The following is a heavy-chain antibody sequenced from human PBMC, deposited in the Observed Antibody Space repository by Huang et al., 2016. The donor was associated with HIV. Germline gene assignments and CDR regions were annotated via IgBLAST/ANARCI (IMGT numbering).Heavy chain of an antibody. D-gene: IGHD6-6*01. CDR3: AGGPHSARTLDF. J-gene: IGHJ4*02. CDR2: IDHSGST. CDR1: GGSFTGYY. Sequence: QVQLQQWGAGLLQPSATLSLTCAVYGGSFTGYYWSWFRQPPGQGLECLGEIDHSGSTNYSPSLKSRGTMSVDTSKNQFSLKLIAVTAADTAMYYCAGGPHSARTLDFWGQGTLVTVSS. V-gene: IGHV4-34*01.